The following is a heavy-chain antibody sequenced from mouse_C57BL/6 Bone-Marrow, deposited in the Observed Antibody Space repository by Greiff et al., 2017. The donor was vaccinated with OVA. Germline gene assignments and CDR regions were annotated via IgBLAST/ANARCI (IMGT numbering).Heavy chain of an antibody. D-gene: IGHD4-1*01. CDR3: ARQIANWDDFDY. J-gene: IGHJ2*01. Sequence: EVHLVESGGDLVKPGGSLKLSCAASGFTFSSYGMSWVRQTPDKRLEWVATISSGGSYTYYPDSVKGRFTISRDNAKNTLYLQMSSLKSEDTAMYYCARQIANWDDFDYWGQGTTLTVSS. CDR1: GFTFSSYG. V-gene: IGHV5-6*01. CDR2: ISSGGSYT.